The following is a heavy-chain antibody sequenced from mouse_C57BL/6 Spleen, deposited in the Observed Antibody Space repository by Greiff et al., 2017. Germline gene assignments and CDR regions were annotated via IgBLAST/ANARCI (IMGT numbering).Heavy chain of an antibody. Sequence: QVQLQQPGAELVKPGASVKMSCKASGYTFTSYWITWVKQSPGQGLEWIGDIYPGSGSTNYNEKFKSKATLTVDTSSSTAYMQISGLTSEDSAVYSCAKDSTDGAMDYWGQGTSVTVSS. D-gene: IGHD2-3*01. CDR1: GYTFTSYW. CDR3: AKDSTDGAMDY. J-gene: IGHJ4*01. V-gene: IGHV1-55*01. CDR2: IYPGSGST.